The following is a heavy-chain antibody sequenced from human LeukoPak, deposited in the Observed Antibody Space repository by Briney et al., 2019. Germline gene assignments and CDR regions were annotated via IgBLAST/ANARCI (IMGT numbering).Heavy chain of an antibody. CDR2: ISWNSGSI. Sequence: SGGSLRLSCAASGFTFDDYAMHWVRQAPGKGLEWVSGISWNSGSIGYADSVKGRFTISRDNAKNSLYLQMNSLRAEDTALYYCAKDYYDSSGYYYREGYFDCWGQGTLVTVSS. V-gene: IGHV3-9*01. J-gene: IGHJ4*02. CDR1: GFTFDDYA. CDR3: AKDYYDSSGYYYREGYFDC. D-gene: IGHD3-22*01.